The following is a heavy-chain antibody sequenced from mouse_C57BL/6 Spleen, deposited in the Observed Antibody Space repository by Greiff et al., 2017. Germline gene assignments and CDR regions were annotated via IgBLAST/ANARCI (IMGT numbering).Heavy chain of an antibody. J-gene: IGHJ4*01. CDR1: GYTFTSYW. D-gene: IGHD2-2*01. CDR3: ARGAIYYGYDVDYYAMDY. V-gene: IGHV1-72*01. CDR2: IDPNSGGT. Sequence: QVQLKQPGAELVKPGASVKLSCKASGYTFTSYWMHWVKQRPGRGLEWIGRIDPNSGGTKYNEKFKSQATLTVDKPSSTAYMQLSSLTSEDSAVYYCARGAIYYGYDVDYYAMDYWGQGTSVTVSA.